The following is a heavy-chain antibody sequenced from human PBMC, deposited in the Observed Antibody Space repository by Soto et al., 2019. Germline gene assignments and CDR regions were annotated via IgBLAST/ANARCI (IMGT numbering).Heavy chain of an antibody. CDR3: AKVSGITFGGVIVIFDY. D-gene: IGHD3-16*02. CDR2: ISGSGGST. CDR1: GFTFSSYA. V-gene: IGHV3-23*01. J-gene: IGHJ4*02. Sequence: QSGGSLRLSCAASGFTFSSYAMSWVRQAPGKGLEWVSAISGSGGSTYYADSVKGRFTISRDNSKNTLYLQMNSLRAEDTAVYYCAKVSGITFGGVIVIFDYWGQGTLVTVSS.